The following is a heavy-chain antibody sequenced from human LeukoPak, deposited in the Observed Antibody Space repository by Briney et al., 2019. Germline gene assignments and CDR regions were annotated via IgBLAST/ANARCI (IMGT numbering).Heavy chain of an antibody. CDR3: ARLDEYSSSSRYYGMDV. CDR2: INPSGGST. Sequence: GASVKVSCKASGYTFTSYYMHWVRQAPGQGLEWMGIINPSGGSTSYAQKFQGRVTMTRDMSTSTVYMELSSLRSEDTAVYYCARLDEYSSSSRYYGMDVWGQGTTVTVSS. CDR1: GYTFTSYY. V-gene: IGHV1-46*01. J-gene: IGHJ6*02. D-gene: IGHD6-6*01.